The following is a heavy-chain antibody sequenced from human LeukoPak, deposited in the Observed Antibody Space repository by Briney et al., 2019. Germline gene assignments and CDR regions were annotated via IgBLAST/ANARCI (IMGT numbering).Heavy chain of an antibody. CDR1: GYTFTGYY. CDR3: ARLPGGPHYMDV. V-gene: IGHV1-2*02. Sequence: ASVKVSCKASGYTFTGYYMHWVRQAPGQGLEWMGWINPNSGGTNYAQKFQGRVTMTRDTSISTAYLQWSSLKASDNAMYYCARLPGGPHYMDVWAKGTTVTVSS. CDR2: INPNSGGT. J-gene: IGHJ6*03.